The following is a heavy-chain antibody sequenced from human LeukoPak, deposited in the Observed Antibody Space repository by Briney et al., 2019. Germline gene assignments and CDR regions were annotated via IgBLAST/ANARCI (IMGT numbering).Heavy chain of an antibody. CDR1: GFTFDDYA. D-gene: IGHD2-2*01. CDR2: ISWNSGSI. CDR3: AKELGYCSSTSCYPLDP. Sequence: PGGSLRLSCAASGFTFDDYAMHWVRHAPGKGLEWVSGISWNSGSIGYADSVRGRFTISRDNAKNSLYLQMNSLRAEDTALYYCAKELGYCSSTSCYPLDPWGQGTLVTVSS. V-gene: IGHV3-9*01. J-gene: IGHJ5*02.